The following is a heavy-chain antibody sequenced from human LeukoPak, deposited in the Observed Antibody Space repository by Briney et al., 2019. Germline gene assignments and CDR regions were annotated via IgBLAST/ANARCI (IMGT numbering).Heavy chain of an antibody. J-gene: IGHJ4*02. CDR3: VRATANGSGRAYDH. Sequence: PSETLSLTCAVYGESMIGHYWTWIRQPPGKRLERIGEIHHSGDTNSNPSLKNRVTMSIDMSKNQFSLKVKSVTAADTAVYYCVRATANGSGRAYDHWAQGNLVPVSS. V-gene: IGHV4-34*01. CDR1: GESMIGHY. CDR2: IHHSGDT. D-gene: IGHD3-10*01.